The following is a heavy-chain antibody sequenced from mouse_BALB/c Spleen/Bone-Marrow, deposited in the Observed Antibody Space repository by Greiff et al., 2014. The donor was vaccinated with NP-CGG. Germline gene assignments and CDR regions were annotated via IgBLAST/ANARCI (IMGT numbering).Heavy chain of an antibody. D-gene: IGHD2-14*01. J-gene: IGHJ1*01. Sequence: QQSGSVLVRPGASVKLSCKASGYTFTSSWMHWAKQRPGQGLEWIGDIHPNSGNTNYNEKFRGKATLTVDTSSNTAYVDLSSLTSEDSAVYYCARSYRFWYFDVWGAGTTVTVSS. CDR2: IHPNSGNT. V-gene: IGHV1S130*01. CDR1: GYTFTSSW. CDR3: ARSYRFWYFDV.